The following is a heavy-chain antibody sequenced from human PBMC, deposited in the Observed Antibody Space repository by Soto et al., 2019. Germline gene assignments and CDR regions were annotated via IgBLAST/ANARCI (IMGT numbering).Heavy chain of an antibody. D-gene: IGHD5-12*01. J-gene: IGHJ4*02. CDR3: ARDHEMATTDLDY. CDR1: GYTFTSYY. Sequence: QVQLVQSGAEVKKPGASVKVSCKASGYTFTSYYMHWVRQAPGQGLEWIGIINPSGGSTSYAQKFQGRVTMTRDTSTSTVFMELSSLRSEDTAVYYCARDHEMATTDLDYWGQGTLVTVSS. CDR2: INPSGGST. V-gene: IGHV1-46*01.